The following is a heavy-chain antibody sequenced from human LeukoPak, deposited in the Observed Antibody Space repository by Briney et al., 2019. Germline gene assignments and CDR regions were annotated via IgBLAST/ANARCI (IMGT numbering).Heavy chain of an antibody. V-gene: IGHV1-2*02. D-gene: IGHD3-16*02. J-gene: IGHJ4*02. CDR3: ARAEHDYVWGSYRYTLHFDY. CDR1: GYTFTGYY. Sequence: ASGKVSCKASGYTFTGYYMHWVRQAPGQGLEWMGWINPNSGGTNYAQKFQGRVTMTRDTSISTAYMELSRLRSDDTAVYYCARAEHDYVWGSYRYTLHFDYWGQGTLVTVSS. CDR2: INPNSGGT.